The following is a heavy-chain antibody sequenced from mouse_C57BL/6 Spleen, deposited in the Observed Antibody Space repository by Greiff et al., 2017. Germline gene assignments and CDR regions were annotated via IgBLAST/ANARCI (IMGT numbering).Heavy chain of an antibody. CDR1: GYTFTSYW. D-gene: IGHD4-1*01. Sequence: QVQLQQPGAELVKPGASVKMSCKASGYTFTSYWITWVKQRPGQGLAWIGDIYPGSGSTNYNEKFQSKATLTVDTSSSTAYMQLSSLTSEDSAVYYCALTLTGAWFAYWGQGTLVTVSA. CDR3: ALTLTGAWFAY. V-gene: IGHV1-55*01. J-gene: IGHJ3*01. CDR2: IYPGSGST.